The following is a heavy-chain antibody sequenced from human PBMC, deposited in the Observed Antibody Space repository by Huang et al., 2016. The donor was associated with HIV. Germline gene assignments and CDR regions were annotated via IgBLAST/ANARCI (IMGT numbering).Heavy chain of an antibody. J-gene: IGHJ4*02. Sequence: QVQLVESGGGVVQPGRSLRLSCAAFGFTFTKFDMHWVRQAPGKGRELVASISYDGSSKDHADAVKGRFTISRDNSKNTVYLQMNSLRVEDTAVYYCAKDGRGSGTYYDYFEYWGQGTLVTVSS. V-gene: IGHV3-30*18. CDR2: ISYDGSSK. CDR3: AKDGRGSGTYYDYFEY. D-gene: IGHD1-26*01. CDR1: GFTFTKFD.